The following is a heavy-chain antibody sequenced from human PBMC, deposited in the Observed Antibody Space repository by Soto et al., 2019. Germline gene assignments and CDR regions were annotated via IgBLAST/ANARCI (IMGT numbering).Heavy chain of an antibody. CDR2: IKPDGSEK. CDR1: GFTFRSYW. J-gene: IGHJ4*02. CDR3: AREKNTGY. D-gene: IGHD1-1*01. V-gene: IGHV3-7*05. Sequence: EVQLVESGGGLVQPGESLGLSCAASGFTFRSYWMTWVRQAPGKGLEWVASIKPDGSEKYYVDSVKGRFTISRDNAKNSLFLQMNSLRAEDTAVYYCAREKNTGYWGRGTLVTVSS.